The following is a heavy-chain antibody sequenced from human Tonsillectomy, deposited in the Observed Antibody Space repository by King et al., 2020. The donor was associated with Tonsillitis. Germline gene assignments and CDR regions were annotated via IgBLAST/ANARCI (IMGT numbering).Heavy chain of an antibody. CDR3: ATGRGADGEDVEVSCTEDLDY. V-gene: IGHV1-69*01. CDR1: GGTFSSHA. Sequence: VQLVESGAEVKKPGSSVKVSCKASGGTFSSHAISWVRQAPGQGLEWMGGIIPIFGTANYAQKFQGRVTITADESTSTAYMELSSLRSEDTAVYYCATGRGADGEDVEVSCTEDLDYGAQGTLVTVS. CDR2: IIPIFGTA. J-gene: IGHJ4*02. D-gene: IGHD4-17*01.